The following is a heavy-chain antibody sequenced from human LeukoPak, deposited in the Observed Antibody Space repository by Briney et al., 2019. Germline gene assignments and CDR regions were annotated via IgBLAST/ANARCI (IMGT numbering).Heavy chain of an antibody. Sequence: VASVKVSRKASGYTFTSYGISWVRQAPGQGLEWMGWISAYNGNTNYAQKLQGRVTMTTDTSTSTAYMELRSLRSEDTAVYYCARQASGYPFDYWGQGTLVTVSS. V-gene: IGHV1-18*01. D-gene: IGHD3-22*01. CDR2: ISAYNGNT. CDR3: ARQASGYPFDY. J-gene: IGHJ4*02. CDR1: GYTFTSYG.